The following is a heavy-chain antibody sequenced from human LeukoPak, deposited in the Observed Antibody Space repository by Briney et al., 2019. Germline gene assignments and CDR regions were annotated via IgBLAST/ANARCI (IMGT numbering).Heavy chain of an antibody. V-gene: IGHV3-48*04. D-gene: IGHD4-17*01. J-gene: IGHJ4*02. CDR2: IGTSSSTV. CDR3: ARGEDYGTNSFDY. CDR1: GFTFSSYS. Sequence: GGSLRLSCAASGFTFSSYSMNWVRQAPGKGLEWISYIGTSSSTVYYADSVKGRFTISRDNAKNSLYLQMNSLRAEDTAVYYCARGEDYGTNSFDYWGQGTLVTVSS.